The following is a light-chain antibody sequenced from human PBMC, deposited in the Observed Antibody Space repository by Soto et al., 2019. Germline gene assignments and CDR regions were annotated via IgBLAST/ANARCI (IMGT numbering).Light chain of an antibody. CDR3: QQYGSSRT. Sequence: EIVLTQSPGTLSLSPGERATLSCRASQSVSSSYLAWYQQKPGQAPRLLIYGASRRPSGIPDRFSGSGSGTDFTLTISRLEPEDFAVYYCQQYGSSRTFGQGTNVEIK. CDR2: GAS. J-gene: IGKJ1*01. CDR1: QSVSSSY. V-gene: IGKV3-20*01.